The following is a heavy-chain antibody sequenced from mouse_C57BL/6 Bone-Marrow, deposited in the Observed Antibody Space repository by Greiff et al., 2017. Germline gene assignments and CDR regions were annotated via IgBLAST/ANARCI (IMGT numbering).Heavy chain of an antibody. CDR1: GISITTGNYR. CDR2: TIYRGNI. J-gene: IGHJ2*01. V-gene: IGHV3-5*01. D-gene: IGHD2-1*01. CDR3: ARDNYGNDY. Sequence: EVKLVESGPGLVKPSQTVFLTCTVTGISITTGNYRWSWIRQFPGNKLEWIGYTIYRGNITYNPSLTSRTTINRDTPNNQFFLEMNSLTAKDTTTYYCARDNYGNDYWGQGTTLTVSS.